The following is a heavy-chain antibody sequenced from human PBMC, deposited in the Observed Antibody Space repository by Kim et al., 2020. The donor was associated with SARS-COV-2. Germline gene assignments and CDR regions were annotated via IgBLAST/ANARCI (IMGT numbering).Heavy chain of an antibody. Sequence: GGSLRLSCAASGFTFSSYSMNWVRQAPGKGLEWVSSISSSSSYIYYADSVKGRFTISRDNAKNSLYLQMNSLRAEDTAVYYCAREITLAYCGGDCYKGNFDYWGQGTLVTVSS. V-gene: IGHV3-21*01. D-gene: IGHD2-21*01. J-gene: IGHJ4*02. CDR3: AREITLAYCGGDCYKGNFDY. CDR1: GFTFSSYS. CDR2: ISSSSSYI.